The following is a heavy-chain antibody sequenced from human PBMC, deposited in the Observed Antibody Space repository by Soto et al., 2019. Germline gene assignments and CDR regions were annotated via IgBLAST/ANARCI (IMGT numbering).Heavy chain of an antibody. J-gene: IGHJ4*02. CDR3: AREQYGGDPMI. V-gene: IGHV1-69*08. CDR2: IIPILGIA. Sequence: QVQLVQSGAEVKKPGSSVKVSCKASGGTFSSYTISWLRQAPGQGLEWMGRIIPILGIANYAQKVQGRVTITANKATSTAYMELSSLRSEDTAVYYCAREQYGGDPMIWGQGTLVTVSS. D-gene: IGHD2-21*02. CDR1: GGTFSSYT.